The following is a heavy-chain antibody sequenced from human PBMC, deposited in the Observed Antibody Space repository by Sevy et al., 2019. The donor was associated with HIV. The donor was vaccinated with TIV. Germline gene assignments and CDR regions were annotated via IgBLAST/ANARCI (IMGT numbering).Heavy chain of an antibody. Sequence: GGSLRLSCAASGFTFSSYSMNWVRQAPGKGLEWVSSISSSSSYIYYADSVKGRFTISRDNAKNSLYLQMNSLRAEETAVYYCARAFYDFWSGYYDFDYWGQGTLVTVSS. V-gene: IGHV3-21*01. CDR2: ISSSSSYI. CDR3: ARAFYDFWSGYYDFDY. CDR1: GFTFSSYS. D-gene: IGHD3-3*01. J-gene: IGHJ4*02.